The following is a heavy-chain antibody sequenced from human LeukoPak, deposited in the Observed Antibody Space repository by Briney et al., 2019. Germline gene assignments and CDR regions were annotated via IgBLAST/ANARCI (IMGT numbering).Heavy chain of an antibody. CDR1: GGSVSRGGYY. CDR3: ARQLAARSGTARYLDY. Sequence: KPSETLSLTCTVSGGSVSRGGYYWNWIRQPPGKGLEWIGYINFSGSTDSNPSLKSRVTISVDMSKNQFSLKLNSVTAADAAIYYCARQLAARSGTARYLDYWGQGTLVSVSS. CDR2: INFSGST. J-gene: IGHJ4*02. V-gene: IGHV4-61*08. D-gene: IGHD2-8*02.